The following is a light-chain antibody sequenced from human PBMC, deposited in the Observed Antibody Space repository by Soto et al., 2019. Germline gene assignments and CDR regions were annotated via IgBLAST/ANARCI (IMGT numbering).Light chain of an antibody. CDR1: QTISSL. Sequence: IKMALSPSSVSASVGDRVTITCRASQTISSLVACYQQQPETAPKLLIYKASTLKSVVPSRCSSRGSRAEFPLTISILQADYFATYCCQHYNWHSEAFGQGTKVDI. J-gene: IGKJ1*01. CDR2: KAS. CDR3: QHYNWHSEA. V-gene: IGKV1-5*03.